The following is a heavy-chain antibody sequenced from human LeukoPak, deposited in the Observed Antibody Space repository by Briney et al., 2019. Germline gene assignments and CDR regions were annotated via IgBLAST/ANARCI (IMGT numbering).Heavy chain of an antibody. CDR2: IYYSGST. V-gene: IGHV4-59*01. J-gene: IGHJ5*02. CDR1: GGSISSYD. D-gene: IGHD4-11*01. Sequence: SETLSLTCTASGGSISSYDRSWIRQPPGKGLEWIGYIYYSGSTNYNPSLKSRVTISVDTSKNQFSLKPSSVTAADTAVYYCARDSNPGNWFDPWGQGTLVTVSS. CDR3: ARDSNPGNWFDP.